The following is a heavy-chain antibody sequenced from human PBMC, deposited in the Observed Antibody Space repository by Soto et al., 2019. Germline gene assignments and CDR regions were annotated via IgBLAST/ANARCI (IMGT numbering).Heavy chain of an antibody. Sequence: ASVKVSCKASGYTFTGYYMHWVRQAPGQGLEWMGWINPNSGGTNYAQKFQGRVTMTRDTSISTAYMELSRLRSDDTAVYYCARDFWSGYYVHYGMDVWGQGTTVTV. CDR1: GYTFTGYY. CDR3: ARDFWSGYYVHYGMDV. V-gene: IGHV1-2*02. CDR2: INPNSGGT. J-gene: IGHJ6*02. D-gene: IGHD3-3*01.